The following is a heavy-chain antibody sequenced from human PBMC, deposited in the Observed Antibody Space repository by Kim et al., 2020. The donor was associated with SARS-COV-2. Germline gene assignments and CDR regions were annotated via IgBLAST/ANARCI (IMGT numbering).Heavy chain of an antibody. CDR2: IKSKTDGGTT. CDR3: TTESVEVPAASAL. D-gene: IGHD2-2*01. J-gene: IGHJ4*02. Sequence: GGSLRLSCAASGFTFSNAWMSWVRQAPGKGQEWVGRIKSKTDGGTTDYAAPVKGRFTISRDDSKNTLYLQMNSLKTEDTAVYYCTTESVEVPAASALWGQGTLVTVSS. CDR1: GFTFSNAW. V-gene: IGHV3-15*01.